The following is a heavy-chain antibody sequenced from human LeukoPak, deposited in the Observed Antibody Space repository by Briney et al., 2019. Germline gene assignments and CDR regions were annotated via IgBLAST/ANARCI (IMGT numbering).Heavy chain of an antibody. J-gene: IGHJ4*02. Sequence: ASVKVSCKASGYTFTSYAMHWVRQAPEQRLEWMGWINAGNGNTKYSQKFQGRVTITRDTSASTAYMELSSLRSEDTAVYYCARDSRRFPSGSGTLSYFDYWGQGTLVTVSS. D-gene: IGHD3-10*01. V-gene: IGHV1-3*01. CDR2: INAGNGNT. CDR1: GYTFTSYA. CDR3: ARDSRRFPSGSGTLSYFDY.